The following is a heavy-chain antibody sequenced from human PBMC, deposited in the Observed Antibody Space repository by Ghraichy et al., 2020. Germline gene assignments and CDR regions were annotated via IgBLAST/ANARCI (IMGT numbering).Heavy chain of an antibody. V-gene: IGHV3-74*01. D-gene: IGHD5-18*01. CDR2: INNDGSIT. Sequence: GGSLRLSCAASGFTFSSYWMHWVRQAPGKGLVWVSRINNDGSITSHADSVKGRFTISRDNAKNTLYLQMNSLRAEDTAVYYCARGGSSGYSYGFYWGQGTLVTVSS. CDR1: GFTFSSYW. J-gene: IGHJ4*02. CDR3: ARGGSSGYSYGFY.